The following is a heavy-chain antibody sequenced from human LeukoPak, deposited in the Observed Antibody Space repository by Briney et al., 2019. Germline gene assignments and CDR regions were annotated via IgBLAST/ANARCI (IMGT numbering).Heavy chain of an antibody. CDR3: ATLGYSYGTDH. V-gene: IGHV4-59*10. Sequence: PSETLSLTCAVYGGSFSGYYWTWIRQPAGKGLEWIGRIYTSGSTNYNPSLKSRVTISVDTSKNQFSLKLSSVTAADTAVYYCATLGYSYGTDHWGQGTLVTVSS. CDR1: GGSFSGYY. D-gene: IGHD5-18*01. J-gene: IGHJ4*02. CDR2: IYTSGST.